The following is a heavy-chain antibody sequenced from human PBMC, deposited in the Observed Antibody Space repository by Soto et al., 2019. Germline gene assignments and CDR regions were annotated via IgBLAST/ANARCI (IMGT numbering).Heavy chain of an antibody. J-gene: IGHJ4*02. CDR2: IWYDGSNQ. V-gene: IGHV3-33*01. Sequence: QVQLVESGGGVVQPGRSLRLSCAASGFTFSSYGMHWVRQAPGKGLEWVALIWYDGSNQFYADSVKGRFTISRDNSKNTVYLQMISLRAEDTAVYYCARDITMIVEAPGYWGRGTLVTVSS. D-gene: IGHD3-22*01. CDR1: GFTFSSYG. CDR3: ARDITMIVEAPGY.